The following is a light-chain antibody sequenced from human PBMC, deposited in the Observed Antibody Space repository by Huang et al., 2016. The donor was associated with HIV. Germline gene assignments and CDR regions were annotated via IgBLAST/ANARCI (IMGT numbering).Light chain of an antibody. V-gene: IGKV1-27*01. J-gene: IGKJ1*01. CDR2: AAT. Sequence: DIQMTQYPSSLSGSVGDIVTITCRASQGISKYLDWYQQKPGKGPKRLIYAATTLQSGVPSRFSGSGSGTDFTLTISSLQPEDVATYYCQKYNSAPWTFGQGTKVEIK. CDR3: QKYNSAPWT. CDR1: QGISKY.